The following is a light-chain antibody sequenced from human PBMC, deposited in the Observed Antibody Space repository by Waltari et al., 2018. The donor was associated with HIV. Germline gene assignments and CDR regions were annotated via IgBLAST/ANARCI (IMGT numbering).Light chain of an antibody. CDR2: EGS. CDR3: CSYAGSSTLEV. Sequence: QSALTQPASVSGSPGKSITISCTGTSSDVGSYKLVPWYQQHPGKAPKLMIYEGSKRPSGVSNLFSGSKSGNTASLTISGLQAEDEADYYCCSYAGSSTLEVFGGGTKLTVL. CDR1: SSDVGSYKL. J-gene: IGLJ2*01. V-gene: IGLV2-23*01.